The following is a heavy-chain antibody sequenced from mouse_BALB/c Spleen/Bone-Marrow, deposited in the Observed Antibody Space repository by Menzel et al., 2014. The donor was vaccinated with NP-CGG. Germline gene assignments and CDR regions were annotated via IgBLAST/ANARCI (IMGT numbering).Heavy chain of an antibody. CDR2: IYPGDGDT. CDR3: ARGGNSVDY. V-gene: IGHV1-80*01. Sequence: QVQLQQSGAELVRPGSSVKISCKASGYAFSVYWMNWVKQRPGQGLEWIGQIYPGDGDTNYNGKFKGRATLAADTSSNTAYMQLSSLTAEDSADYCCARGGNSVDYWGQGTTLTVSS. J-gene: IGHJ2*01. CDR1: GYAFSVYW.